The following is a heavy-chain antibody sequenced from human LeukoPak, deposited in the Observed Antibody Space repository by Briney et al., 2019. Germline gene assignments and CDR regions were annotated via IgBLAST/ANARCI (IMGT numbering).Heavy chain of an antibody. CDR3: ARDHSKDSSSPDY. CDR1: GFTFSSCA. CDR2: ISYDGSNK. J-gene: IGHJ4*02. V-gene: IGHV3-30*01. Sequence: PGRSLRLSCAASGFTFSSCAMHWVRQAPGKGLEWVAVISYDGSNKYYADSVKGRFTISRDNSKNTLYLQMNSLRAEDTAVYYCARDHSKDSSSPDYWGQGTLVTVSS. D-gene: IGHD6-13*01.